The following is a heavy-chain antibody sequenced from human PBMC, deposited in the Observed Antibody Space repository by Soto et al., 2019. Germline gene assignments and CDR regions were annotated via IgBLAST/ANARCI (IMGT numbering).Heavy chain of an antibody. Sequence: QPVGSLRLSCAASGFTFSSYAMSWVRQAPGKGLEWVSAISGSGGSTYYADSVKGRFTISRDNSKNTLYLQMNSLRAGDTAVYYCAKASAMIVWRLFDYWGQGTLVTVSS. V-gene: IGHV3-23*01. CDR2: ISGSGGST. CDR1: GFTFSSYA. CDR3: AKASAMIVWRLFDY. J-gene: IGHJ4*02. D-gene: IGHD3-22*01.